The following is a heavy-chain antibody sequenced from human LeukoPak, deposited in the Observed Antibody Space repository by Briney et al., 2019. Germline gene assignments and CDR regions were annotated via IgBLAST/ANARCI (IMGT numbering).Heavy chain of an antibody. CDR3: ARKVSGSYSLAGGKLVDY. D-gene: IGHD3-10*01. J-gene: IGHJ4*02. V-gene: IGHV3-64*01. Sequence: GGSLRPSCAASGFTFSSYAMHWVRQAPGKGLEYVSAISSNGGSTYYANSVKGRFTISRDNSKNTLYLQMGSLRAEDMAVYYCARKVSGSYSLAGGKLVDYWGQGTLVTVSS. CDR1: GFTFSSYA. CDR2: ISSNGGST.